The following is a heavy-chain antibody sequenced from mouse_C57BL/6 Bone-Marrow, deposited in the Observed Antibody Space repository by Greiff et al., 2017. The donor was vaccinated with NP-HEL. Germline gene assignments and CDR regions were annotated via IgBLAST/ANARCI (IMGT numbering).Heavy chain of an antibody. CDR2: IWSGGST. V-gene: IGHV2-2*01. CDR3: ACYDYGCYYAMDY. CDR1: GFSLTSYG. Sequence: QVQLQQSGPGLVQPSQSLSITCTVSGFSLTSYGVHWVRQSPGKGLEWLGVIWSGGSTAYNAAFISRLSISKDNSKSQVFFKMNSLQADDTAIYYCACYDYGCYYAMDYWGQGTSVTVSS. J-gene: IGHJ4*01. D-gene: IGHD2-4*01.